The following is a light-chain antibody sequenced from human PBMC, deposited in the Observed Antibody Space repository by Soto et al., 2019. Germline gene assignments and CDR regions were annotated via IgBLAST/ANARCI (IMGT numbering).Light chain of an antibody. J-gene: IGKJ1*01. CDR2: KAS. CDR3: QQFKDYVWK. CDR1: QTISSW. Sequence: DIQMTQSPSTLSGSVGDRVTITCRASQTISSWLAWYQQKPGKAPKLLIYKASTLKSGVPSRFSGSGSGTEFTLTISSLQPDDFATYYCQQFKDYVWKFGQGTKV. V-gene: IGKV1-5*03.